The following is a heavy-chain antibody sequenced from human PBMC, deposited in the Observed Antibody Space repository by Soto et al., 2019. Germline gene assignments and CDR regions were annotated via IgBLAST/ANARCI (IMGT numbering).Heavy chain of an antibody. CDR3: AIWSHLNPIDYHGVEV. CDR1: GGTFTDYS. V-gene: IGHV1-69*19. Sequence: QVHLLQSGTEVKTPGSSLKVSCKVSGGTFTDYSLNWVRHAPGPGLEWLGGIVPLHNTSNYSLKFLGRGESPAVLSSTTVYMHLRGLSPDESATYYCAIWSHLNPIDYHGVEVWGQGTTVIVAS. J-gene: IGHJ6*01. CDR2: IVPLHNTS. D-gene: IGHD3-16*01.